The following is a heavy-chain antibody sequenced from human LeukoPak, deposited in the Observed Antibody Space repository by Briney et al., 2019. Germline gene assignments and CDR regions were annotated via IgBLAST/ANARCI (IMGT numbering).Heavy chain of an antibody. V-gene: IGHV3-30*18. CDR1: GFTFSSYG. J-gene: IGHJ4*02. D-gene: IGHD1-14*01. CDR3: AKLRLAEPVSF. CDR2: ISYDGSNK. Sequence: PGRSLRLSCAASGFTFSSYGMHWVRQAPGKGLEWVAVISYDGSNKYYADSVKGRFTISRDNSKNTLYLQMNSLRAEDTAVYFCAKLRLAEPVSFWGQGTLVTVSS.